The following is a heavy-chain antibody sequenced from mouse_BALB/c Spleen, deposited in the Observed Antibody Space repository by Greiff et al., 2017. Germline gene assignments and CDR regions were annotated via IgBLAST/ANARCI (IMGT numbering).Heavy chain of an antibody. Sequence: EVQGVESGGGLVQPGGSRKLSCAASGFTFSDYGMAWVRQAPGKGPEWVAFISNLAYSIYYADTVTGRFTISRENDKNTLYLEMSSLRSEDTAMYYCARDGDRYDGAWFAYWGQGTLVTVSA. J-gene: IGHJ3*01. D-gene: IGHD2-14*01. CDR1: GFTFSDYG. CDR2: ISNLAYSI. V-gene: IGHV5-15*02. CDR3: ARDGDRYDGAWFAY.